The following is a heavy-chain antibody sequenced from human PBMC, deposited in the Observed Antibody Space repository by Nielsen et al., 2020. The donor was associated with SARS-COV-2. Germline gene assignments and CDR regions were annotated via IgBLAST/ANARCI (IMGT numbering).Heavy chain of an antibody. J-gene: IGHJ3*02. V-gene: IGHV3-9*01. CDR2: ISWNSGSI. Sequence: GGSLRLSCAASGFTFDDYAMHWVRQAPGKGLEWVSGISWNSGSIGYADSVEGRFTISRDNAKNSLYLQMNSLRAENTALYYCAKAYSGSYYDAFDIWGQGTMVTVSS. D-gene: IGHD1-26*01. CDR3: AKAYSGSYYDAFDI. CDR1: GFTFDDYA.